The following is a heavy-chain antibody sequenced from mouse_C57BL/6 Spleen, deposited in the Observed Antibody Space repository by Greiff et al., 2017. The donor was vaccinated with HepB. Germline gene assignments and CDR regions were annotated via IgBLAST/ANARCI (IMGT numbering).Heavy chain of an antibody. Sequence: VQLQQPGAELVKPGASVKLSCKASGYTFTSYWMHWVKQRPGRGLEWIGRIDPNSGGTKYNEKFKSKATLTVDKPSSTAYMQLSSLTSEDSAVYYCARGDPDYYGSSYDYYAMDYWGQGTSVTVSS. CDR2: IDPNSGGT. CDR1: GYTFTSYW. V-gene: IGHV1-72*01. D-gene: IGHD1-1*01. CDR3: ARGDPDYYGSSYDYYAMDY. J-gene: IGHJ4*01.